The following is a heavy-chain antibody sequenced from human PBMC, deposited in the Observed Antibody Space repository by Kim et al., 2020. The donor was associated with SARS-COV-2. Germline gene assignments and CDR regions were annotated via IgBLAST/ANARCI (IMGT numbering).Heavy chain of an antibody. D-gene: IGHD6-13*01. V-gene: IGHV4-31*02. J-gene: IGHJ6*02. CDR3: ARGGGEAAALDV. Sequence: CYNPSLKSRVTISVDTSKNQFSLKLSSLTAADTAVYYCARGGGEAAALDVWGQGTTVTVSS.